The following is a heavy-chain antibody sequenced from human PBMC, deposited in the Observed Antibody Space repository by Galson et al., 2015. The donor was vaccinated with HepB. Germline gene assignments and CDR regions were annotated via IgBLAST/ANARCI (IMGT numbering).Heavy chain of an antibody. CDR3: ARDWYYYGSGSRFDP. V-gene: IGHV1-2*06. D-gene: IGHD3-10*01. Sequence: QSGAEVTKPGESLRISCKASGYTFTGYYMHWVRQAPGQGLEWMGRINPNSGGTNYAQKFQGRVTMTRDTSISTAYMELSRLRSDDTAVYYCARDWYYYGSGSRFDPWGQGTLVTVSS. J-gene: IGHJ5*02. CDR2: INPNSGGT. CDR1: GYTFTGYY.